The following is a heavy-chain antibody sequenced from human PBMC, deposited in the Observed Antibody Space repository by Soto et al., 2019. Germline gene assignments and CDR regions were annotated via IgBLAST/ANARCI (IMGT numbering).Heavy chain of an antibody. J-gene: IGHJ4*02. CDR2: IFYNGGT. Sequence: SETLSLTCTVSGSSVNSGGYYWSWIRRPPGKGLEWIGFIFYNGGTSYNPSLGSRVTISADTSKTLFSLNLNFVTAADTAVYYCARGDHGPRRFYFDTWGQGTLVTVSS. CDR3: ARGDHGPRRFYFDT. V-gene: IGHV4-61*03. CDR1: GSSVNSGGYY. D-gene: IGHD2-8*01.